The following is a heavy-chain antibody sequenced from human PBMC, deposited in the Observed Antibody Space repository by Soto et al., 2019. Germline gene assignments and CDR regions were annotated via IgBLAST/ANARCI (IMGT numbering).Heavy chain of an antibody. Sequence: SETLSLTCTVSGDSISNYYWAWIRQPPGKGLEWIGYVHSNGNTHHNPSLKSRVTISMDTSKNQFSLNLNSVTAADTAVYYCAKHPGDISVFCSQFDSWGKGPLAPVPS. J-gene: IGHJ4*02. V-gene: IGHV4-59*08. CDR1: GDSISNYY. D-gene: IGHD3-3*02. CDR2: VHSNGNT. CDR3: AKHPGDISVFCSQFDS.